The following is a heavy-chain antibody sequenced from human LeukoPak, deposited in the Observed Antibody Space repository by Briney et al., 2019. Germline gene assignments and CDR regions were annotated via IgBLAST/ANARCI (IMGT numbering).Heavy chain of an antibody. Sequence: GGSLRLSCSASGFTFSSYSMNWVRQAPGKGLEWVSFISGGSRGIHYADSVKGRFTISRDNAENSLFLQMDSLTAEDTALYYCARDPYYYNSGSFAAFDIWGQGTMVTVSS. V-gene: IGHV3-48*01. CDR2: ISGGSRGI. CDR3: ARDPYYYNSGSFAAFDI. J-gene: IGHJ3*02. D-gene: IGHD3-10*01. CDR1: GFTFSSYS.